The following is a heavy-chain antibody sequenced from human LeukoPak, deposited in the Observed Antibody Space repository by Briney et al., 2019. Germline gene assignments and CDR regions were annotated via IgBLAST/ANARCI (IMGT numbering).Heavy chain of an antibody. Sequence: XGGSLRLSCGASGFTFSSAAMRWVRQAPGKGLEWVGRIKNKTNSYTARYAASVQGRFNISRDDLKNSLYLQMNSLKTEDTAVYYCADLGTPYWGQGTLVTVSS. CDR2: IKNKTNSYTA. J-gene: IGHJ4*02. V-gene: IGHV3-72*01. CDR1: GFTFSSAA. CDR3: ADLGTPY.